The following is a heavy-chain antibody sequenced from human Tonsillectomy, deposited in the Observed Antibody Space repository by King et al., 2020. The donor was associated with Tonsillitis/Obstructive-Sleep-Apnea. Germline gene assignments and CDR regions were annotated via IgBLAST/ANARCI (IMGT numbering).Heavy chain of an antibody. CDR1: GGTFSSYA. CDR2: IIPILGIA. V-gene: IGHV1-69*10. Sequence: VQLVQSGAEVKKPGSSVKVSCKASGGTFSSYAISWVRQAPGQGLEWMGGIIPILGIANYAQKFQGRVTITADKSTSTAYMELSSLRSEDTAVYYCARPSEAYYYDSSAPFDYWGQGTLVTVSS. J-gene: IGHJ4*02. D-gene: IGHD3-22*01. CDR3: ARPSEAYYYDSSAPFDY.